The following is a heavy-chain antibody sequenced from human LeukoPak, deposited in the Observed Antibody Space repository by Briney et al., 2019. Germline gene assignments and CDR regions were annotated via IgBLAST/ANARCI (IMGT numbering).Heavy chain of an antibody. D-gene: IGHD3-9*01. J-gene: IGHJ5*02. Sequence: KPGASVKVSCKTSGYTFADYYIHWVRQAPGQGLEWMGWIYPKSGGTNSAQKFQGRVTMTRDTSISTAYMELSRLRFDDTAVYYCARVSTSGYGDWLDPWGQGTLVTVSS. CDR1: GYTFADYY. CDR3: ARVSTSGYGDWLDP. CDR2: IYPKSGGT. V-gene: IGHV1-2*02.